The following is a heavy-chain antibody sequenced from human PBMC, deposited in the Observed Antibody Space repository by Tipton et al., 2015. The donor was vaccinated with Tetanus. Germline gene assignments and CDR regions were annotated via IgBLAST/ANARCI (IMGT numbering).Heavy chain of an antibody. V-gene: IGHV4-4*07. D-gene: IGHD2-2*01. Sequence: TLSLTCTVSRGPISSYYWSWIRQPAGKGLEWIGHISNGNPDYTPSLKSRLTLSADTSKNELSLKLQSVTAADAAVYYRARGWSECSSWSCSPFDSWGQGTLVTVSS. J-gene: IGHJ4*02. CDR2: ISNGNP. CDR1: RGPISSYY. CDR3: ARGWSECSSWSCSPFDS.